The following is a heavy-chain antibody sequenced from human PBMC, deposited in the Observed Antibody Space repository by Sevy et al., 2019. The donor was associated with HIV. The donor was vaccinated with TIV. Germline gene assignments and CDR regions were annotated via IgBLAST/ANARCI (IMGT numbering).Heavy chain of an antibody. V-gene: IGHV1-69*13. Sequence: ASVKVSCKASGGTFSSYAISWVRQAPGQGLEWMGGIIPIFGTANYAQKFQGRVTITADESTSTAYMELSSLRSKDTAVYYCARHLSSVVVPAAIRDYYYYGMDVWGQGTTVTVSS. CDR2: IIPIFGTA. CDR3: ARHLSSVVVPAAIRDYYYYGMDV. J-gene: IGHJ6*02. D-gene: IGHD2-2*02. CDR1: GGTFSSYA.